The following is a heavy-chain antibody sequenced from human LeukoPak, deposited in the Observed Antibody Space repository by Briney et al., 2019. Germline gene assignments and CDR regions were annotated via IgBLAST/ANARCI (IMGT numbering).Heavy chain of an antibody. Sequence: GGSLRLSCAASGFIFDNYEIHWVRQAPGKGLEWVSLISSDGTNKYYADSVKGRFTISRDNFNNIVYLQMNSLRAEDTALYYCAKDQREGSGLVKALGDWGQGTLATVSS. CDR1: GFIFDNYE. J-gene: IGHJ4*02. V-gene: IGHV3-30*18. CDR3: AKDQREGSGLVKALGD. CDR2: ISSDGTNK. D-gene: IGHD3/OR15-3a*01.